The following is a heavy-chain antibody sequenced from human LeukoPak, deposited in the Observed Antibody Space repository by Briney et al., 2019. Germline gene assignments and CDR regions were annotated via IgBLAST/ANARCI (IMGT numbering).Heavy chain of an antibody. CDR3: ARHPARGQQGYAFDI. CDR2: IYHSGST. J-gene: IGHJ3*02. V-gene: IGHV4-30-2*01. CDR1: GGSISSGGYY. Sequence: KASQTLSLTCTISGGSISSGGYYWSWIRQPPGKGLEWIGYIYHSGSTYYNPSLKSRVTISVDRSKNQFSLKLSSVTAADTAFYYCARHPARGQQGYAFDIWGQGTMVTVSS. D-gene: IGHD6-13*01.